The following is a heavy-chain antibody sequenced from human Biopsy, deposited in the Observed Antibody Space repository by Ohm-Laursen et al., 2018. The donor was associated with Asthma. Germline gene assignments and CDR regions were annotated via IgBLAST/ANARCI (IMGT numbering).Heavy chain of an antibody. J-gene: IGHJ4*02. CDR3: ARAQDYYDSRGYYRSFDY. D-gene: IGHD3-22*01. V-gene: IGHV4-31*03. CDR2: IYYGGST. CDR1: YGSITSGGYY. Sequence: SDTLSLTCPVSYGSITSGGYYWTWIRQHPGKGLEWIGFIYYGGSTYYNPSLKSRVSISTDTSKNQFSLKLSSVTAADTAVYYCARAQDYYDSRGYYRSFDYWGQGTLVTVSS.